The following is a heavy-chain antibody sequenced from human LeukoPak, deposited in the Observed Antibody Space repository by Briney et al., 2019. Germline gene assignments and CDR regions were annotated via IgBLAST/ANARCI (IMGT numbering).Heavy chain of an antibody. CDR3: ARGRNYAPWVQYYYCMDV. V-gene: IGHV3-74*01. D-gene: IGHD3-16*01. CDR2: INTDGSST. CDR1: GFTFSSYW. J-gene: IGHJ6*03. Sequence: PGGSLRLSCAASGFTFSSYWMHWVRQAPGKGLVWVSRINTDGSSTSYADSVKGRFTISRDNAKNTLYLQMNSLRAEDTAVYYCARGRNYAPWVQYYYCMDVWGKGTTVTVSS.